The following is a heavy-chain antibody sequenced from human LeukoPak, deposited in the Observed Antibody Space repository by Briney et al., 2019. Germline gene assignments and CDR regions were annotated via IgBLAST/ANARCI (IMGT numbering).Heavy chain of an antibody. V-gene: IGHV4-39*01. J-gene: IGHJ5*02. CDR2: VFHTGTA. CDR3: TKNDVGDYGT. Sequence: SETLSLTCSVSGASISRTTYYWGWIRQPPGKGLEWIGSVFHTGTAYYNPSLRSRVTLSVDTSKNQFSLKMGSVTAADTAVYYCTKNDVGDYGTWGRGTLVAVSS. CDR1: GASISRTTYY. D-gene: IGHD4-17*01.